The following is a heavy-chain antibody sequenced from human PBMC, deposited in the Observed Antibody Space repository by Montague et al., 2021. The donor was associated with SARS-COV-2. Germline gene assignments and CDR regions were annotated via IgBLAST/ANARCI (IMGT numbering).Heavy chain of an antibody. Sequence: SETLSLTCTVSGGSINSFYWSWGRQSPGKRMEWIGYIHHSWSTKXNPSLHSRVTMSLDTYRNQLSLKLSSVTAADTDIYYCATQAGGFTSVSLDYWGQGTLVTVSS. CDR2: IHHSWST. CDR3: ATQAGGFTSVSLDY. D-gene: IGHD6-13*01. CDR1: GGSINSFY. V-gene: IGHV4-4*08. J-gene: IGHJ4*02.